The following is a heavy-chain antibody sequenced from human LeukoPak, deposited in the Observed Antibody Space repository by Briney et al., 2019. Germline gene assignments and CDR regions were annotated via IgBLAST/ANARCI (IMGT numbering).Heavy chain of an antibody. J-gene: IGHJ5*02. CDR1: RASISSSSYY. CDR2: IYYSGST. Sequence: PSETLSLTCTVSRASISSSSYYWGWIRQPPGKGLEWIVSIYYSGSTNYNPSLKSRVTISVDTSKNQFSLKLSSVTAADTAVYYCARERVRDDYGDYGFDPWGQGTLVTVSS. V-gene: IGHV4-39*07. D-gene: IGHD4-17*01. CDR3: ARERVRDDYGDYGFDP.